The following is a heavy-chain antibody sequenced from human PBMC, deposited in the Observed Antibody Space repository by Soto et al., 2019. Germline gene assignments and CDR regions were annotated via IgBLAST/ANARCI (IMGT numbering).Heavy chain of an antibody. CDR3: ARSPRSSPYFDY. Sequence: GESLKISCQSSGYTFSNFWIGWVRQLPGKGLEWMGIVYPGDHETRYSPSFHGKVTISADRSINTAYLQWNSLEASDTAFYFCARSPRSSPYFDYWGQGALVTVSS. CDR2: VYPGDHET. V-gene: IGHV5-51*01. D-gene: IGHD6-13*01. J-gene: IGHJ4*02. CDR1: GYTFSNFW.